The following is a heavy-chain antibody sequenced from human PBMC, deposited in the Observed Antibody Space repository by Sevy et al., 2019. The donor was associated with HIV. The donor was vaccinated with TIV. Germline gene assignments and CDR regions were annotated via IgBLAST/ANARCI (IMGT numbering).Heavy chain of an antibody. CDR2: IWFDGSNT. Sequence: GGSLRLSCAASEFTFSTYGMHWVRQAPGKGLEWVAVIWFDGSNTYYADSVKGRFTISRDIAKNTLHLQMNSLRVEDTAVYYCARDLEFYDYGDYGPAFMPDYWGQGTLVTVSS. CDR1: EFTFSTYG. D-gene: IGHD4-17*01. J-gene: IGHJ4*02. CDR3: ARDLEFYDYGDYGPAFMPDY. V-gene: IGHV3-33*01.